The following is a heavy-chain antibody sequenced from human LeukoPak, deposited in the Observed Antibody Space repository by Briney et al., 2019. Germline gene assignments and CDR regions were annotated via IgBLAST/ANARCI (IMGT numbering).Heavy chain of an antibody. D-gene: IGHD6-19*01. CDR3: AKEGGSGWYVFDY. CDR1: GFTVSSNY. Sequence: GGSLRLSCAASGFTVSSNYMSWVRQAPGKGLEWVSVIYSGGSTYYADSVKGRFTISRDNSKNTLYLQMNSLRAEDTAVYYCAKEGGSGWYVFDYWGQGTLVTVSS. CDR2: IYSGGST. V-gene: IGHV3-53*01. J-gene: IGHJ4*02.